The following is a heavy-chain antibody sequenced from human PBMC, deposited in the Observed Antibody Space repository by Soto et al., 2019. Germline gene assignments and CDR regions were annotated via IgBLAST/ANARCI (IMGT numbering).Heavy chain of an antibody. CDR2: IIPIFGTA. Sequence: SVKVSCKASGGTFSSYAVSWVRQAPGQGLEWMGGIIPIFGTANYAQKFQGRVTITADESTSTAYMELSSLRSEDTAVYYCAREGSGTSDNAFDIWGQGTMVTVSS. J-gene: IGHJ3*02. CDR3: AREGSGTSDNAFDI. D-gene: IGHD1-26*01. CDR1: GGTFSSYA. V-gene: IGHV1-69*13.